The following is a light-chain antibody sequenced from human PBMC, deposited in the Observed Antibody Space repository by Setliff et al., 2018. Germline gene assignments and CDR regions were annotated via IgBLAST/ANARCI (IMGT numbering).Light chain of an antibody. J-gene: IGLJ1*01. Sequence: QSALTQPASVSGSPGQSIIISCTGTRNDIGGYDYVSWYQQHPGKAPKMLVYGVSDRPSGISNRFSGSKSGNTASLTISGLQAEDEADYYLNSYSCSRAPHVVFGTWTQVTVL. V-gene: IGLV2-14*03. CDR1: RNDIGGYDY. CDR3: NSYSCSRAPHVV. CDR2: GVS.